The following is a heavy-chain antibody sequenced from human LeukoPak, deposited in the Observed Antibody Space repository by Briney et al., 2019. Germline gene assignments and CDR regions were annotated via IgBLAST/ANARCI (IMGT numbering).Heavy chain of an antibody. Sequence: SETLSLTCAVYGGSFSGYYWSWIRQPPGKGLEWIGEINHSGSTNYNPSLKSRVTISVDTSKNQFSLQLSSVTAEDTAVYYCARDRKMLNWFDSWGQGTLVTVSS. CDR2: INHSGST. D-gene: IGHD3-10*02. CDR3: ARDRKMLNWFDS. CDR1: GGSFSGYY. J-gene: IGHJ5*01. V-gene: IGHV4-34*01.